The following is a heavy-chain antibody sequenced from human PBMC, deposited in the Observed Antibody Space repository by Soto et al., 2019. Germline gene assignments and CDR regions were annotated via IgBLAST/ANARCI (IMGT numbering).Heavy chain of an antibody. J-gene: IGHJ6*03. CDR1: GYTFTSYG. V-gene: IGHV1-18*01. Sequence: ASVKVSCKASGYTFTSYGISWVRQAPGQGLEWMGWISAYNGNTNYAQKLQGRVTMTTDTSTSTAYMELRSLRSDDTAVYYCARVEDSSPVYYYYMDVWGKGTTVTVSS. D-gene: IGHD6-13*01. CDR2: ISAYNGNT. CDR3: ARVEDSSPVYYYYMDV.